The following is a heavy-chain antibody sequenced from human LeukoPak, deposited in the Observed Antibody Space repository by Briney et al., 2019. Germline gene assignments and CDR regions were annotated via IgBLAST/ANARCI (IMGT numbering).Heavy chain of an antibody. Sequence: SETLSLTCAVYGGSFSGYYWSWIRQPPGKGLEWIGEINHSGSTNYNPSLKSRVTISVDTSKNQFSLKLSSVTAEDTAVYYCASTCTSCYKREYYFDYWGQGTLVTVSS. V-gene: IGHV4-34*01. J-gene: IGHJ4*02. CDR2: INHSGST. D-gene: IGHD2-2*02. CDR1: GGSFSGYY. CDR3: ASTCTSCYKREYYFDY.